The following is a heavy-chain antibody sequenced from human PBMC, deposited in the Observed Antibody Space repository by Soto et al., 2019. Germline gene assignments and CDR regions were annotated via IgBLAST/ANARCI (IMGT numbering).Heavy chain of an antibody. J-gene: IGHJ4*02. D-gene: IGHD3-22*01. V-gene: IGHV3-23*01. CDR3: AKDRGLYYYDSSGLDY. Sequence: EVQLLESGGGLVQPGGSLRLSCAASGFTFSSYAMSWVRQAPGKGLEWVSPISGSGNSTNYADSVKVRFTISRDNSKNTMYLQMNSLRAEDTAVYYCAKDRGLYYYDSSGLDYWGQGTLVTVSS. CDR2: ISGSGNST. CDR1: GFTFSSYA.